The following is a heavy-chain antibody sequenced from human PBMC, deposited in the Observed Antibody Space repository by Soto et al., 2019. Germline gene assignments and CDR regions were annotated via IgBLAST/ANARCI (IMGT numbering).Heavy chain of an antibody. CDR1: GFKFRNYA. V-gene: IGHV3-33*01. D-gene: IGHD3-16*01. J-gene: IGHJ5*02. Sequence: QVQLVESGGGVVQPGKSLRLSCAASGFKFRNYAIHWVRQAPGKGLEWLAVIWFDGSKKYYADSVKGRFTISRDNSKNTVYLDMNSLTADDSGVFYSARAHSMMILDRFDPWGHGTLVTVSS. CDR3: ARAHSMMILDRFDP. CDR2: IWFDGSKK.